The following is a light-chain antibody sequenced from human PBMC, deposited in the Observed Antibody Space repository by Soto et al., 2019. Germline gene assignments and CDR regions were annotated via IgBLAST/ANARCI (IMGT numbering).Light chain of an antibody. V-gene: IGKV3-15*01. CDR1: QSVSSSH. J-gene: IGKJ1*01. Sequence: EIVLTQSPGTLSLSPGERATLSCRASQSVSSSHLAWYQQNPGQAPRLLIYGASTRATGNPARFSGSGSGTEFTLTISSLQSEDSAVYYCQQYNNWPRTFGQGTKVDI. CDR3: QQYNNWPRT. CDR2: GAS.